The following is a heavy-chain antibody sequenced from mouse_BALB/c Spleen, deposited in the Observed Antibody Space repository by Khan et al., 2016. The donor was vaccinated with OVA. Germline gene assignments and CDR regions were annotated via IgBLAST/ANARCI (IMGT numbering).Heavy chain of an antibody. V-gene: IGHV9-3*02. Sequence: QIQLVQSGPELKKPGETVKISCKASGYTFTNYGINWVKQAPGKGLKWMGWINTNTGEPTYAEEFKGRFAFSLETSASTAYLQLNNLKNEDTATYFCAGGNYYGCNSWFAYWGQGTLVTVSA. D-gene: IGHD1-1*01. J-gene: IGHJ3*01. CDR3: AGGNYYGCNSWFAY. CDR2: INTNTGEP. CDR1: GYTFTNYG.